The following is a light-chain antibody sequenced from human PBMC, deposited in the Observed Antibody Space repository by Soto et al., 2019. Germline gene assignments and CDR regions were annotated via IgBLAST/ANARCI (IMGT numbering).Light chain of an antibody. Sequence: IQMTQSPSSLSASVGDRVTITCQASQDISNYLNWYQQKPGKAPKLLIYDASKLEPGVPSRFSGSGSGTDFTFTISSLQPEDIATYFCQQYHNPFLTFGGGTKVDIK. J-gene: IGKJ4*01. CDR1: QDISNY. CDR2: DAS. V-gene: IGKV1-33*01. CDR3: QQYHNPFLT.